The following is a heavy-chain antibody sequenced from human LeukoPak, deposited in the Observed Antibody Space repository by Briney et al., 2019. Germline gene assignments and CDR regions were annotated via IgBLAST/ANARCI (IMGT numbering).Heavy chain of an antibody. V-gene: IGHV4-34*01. CDR2: INHSGTT. J-gene: IGHJ5*01. Sequence: PSETLSLTCAVYSGSFSDHYWSWIRQSPGKGLEGIGEINHSGTTNYFPSLKSRATISVDTSKNQFSLKLSSVTAADTAVYYCARMIRGVQSHLSWFDSWGQGTLVTVSS. CDR3: ARMIRGVQSHLSWFDS. D-gene: IGHD3-10*01. CDR1: SGSFSDHY.